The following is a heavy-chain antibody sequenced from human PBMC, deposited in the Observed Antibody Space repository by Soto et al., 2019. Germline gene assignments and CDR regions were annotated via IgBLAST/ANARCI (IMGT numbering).Heavy chain of an antibody. Sequence: PSETLSLTCTVSGDSFTSVSDYWSWIRQPPGKGLEWIGYIYYSGSADYNPSLGSRVTISIDTSKNQFSLKLTSVTAADTAVYYCDRGVGFGYYFYHMHIWGQGTTVTVSS. V-gene: IGHV4-61*01. J-gene: IGHJ6*02. CDR2: IYYSGSA. CDR1: GDSFTSVSDY. D-gene: IGHD3-10*01. CDR3: DRGVGFGYYFYHMHI.